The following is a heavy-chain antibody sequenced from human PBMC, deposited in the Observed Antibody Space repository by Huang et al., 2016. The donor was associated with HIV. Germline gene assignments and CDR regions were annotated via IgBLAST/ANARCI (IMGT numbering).Heavy chain of an antibody. CDR2: VYQSEST. J-gene: IGHJ4*02. D-gene: IGHD6-13*01. CDR3: ASQHIGAAATWF. CDR1: GDFISSTNYY. Sequence: QLQLQESGPGQVKPSETLSLPCTVSGDFISSTNYYWGWIRQSPGKGLEWVGSVYQSESTNYNPSLKSRVTLSVDTARTQLSLGLNSVTAADTAVYYCASQHIGAAATWFWGRGTQVAVSS. V-gene: IGHV4-39*01.